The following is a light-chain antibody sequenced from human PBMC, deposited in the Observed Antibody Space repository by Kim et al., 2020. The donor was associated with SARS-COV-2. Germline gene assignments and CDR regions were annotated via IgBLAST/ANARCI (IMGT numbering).Light chain of an antibody. V-gene: IGKV1-5*03. Sequence: DIQMTQSPSTLSASVGDRVTITCRASQSISSWLAWYQRKPGRAPNLLIYKASSFESGVPSRFSGSGSGTDFTLTISSLQPDDFATYYCQQYNSYPYTFGQGTKLEI. CDR2: KAS. J-gene: IGKJ2*01. CDR3: QQYNSYPYT. CDR1: QSISSW.